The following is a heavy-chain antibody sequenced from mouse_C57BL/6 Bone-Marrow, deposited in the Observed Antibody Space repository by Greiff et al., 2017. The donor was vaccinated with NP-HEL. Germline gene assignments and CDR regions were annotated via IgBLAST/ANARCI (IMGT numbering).Heavy chain of an antibody. Sequence: QVQLKQSGAELARPGASVKLSCKASGYTFTSYGISWVKQRTGQGLEWIGEIYPRSGNTYYNEKFKGKATLTAGKSSSTAYMELRSLTSEDSAVYFCARWLLLWYFDVWGTGTTVTVSS. CDR1: GYTFTSYG. CDR3: ARWLLLWYFDV. J-gene: IGHJ1*03. D-gene: IGHD2-3*01. V-gene: IGHV1-81*01. CDR2: IYPRSGNT.